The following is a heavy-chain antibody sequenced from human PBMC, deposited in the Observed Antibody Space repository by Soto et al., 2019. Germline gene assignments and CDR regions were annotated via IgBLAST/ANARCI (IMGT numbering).Heavy chain of an antibody. CDR3: ARGSLLWFGELTWFDP. CDR1: VGSFSGYY. V-gene: IGHV4-34*01. D-gene: IGHD3-10*01. J-gene: IGHJ5*02. Sequence: PSETLSLTCAVYVGSFSGYYWSWIRQPPGKGLEWIGEINHSGSTNYNPSLKSRVTISVDTSKNQFSLKLSSVTAADTAVYYCARGSLLWFGELTWFDPWGQGTLVTVSS. CDR2: INHSGST.